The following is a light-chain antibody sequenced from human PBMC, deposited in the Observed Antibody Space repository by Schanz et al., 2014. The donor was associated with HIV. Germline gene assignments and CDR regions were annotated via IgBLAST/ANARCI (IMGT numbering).Light chain of an antibody. CDR3: QQYNTWPT. Sequence: ETVVTQSPATLSVSPGERVTLSCRASQTVSSSLAWYQQSRGQAPRLLIYGASTRATDVPARFSGSGSGTEFTLTISSLQSEDFAIYYCQQYNTWPTFGQGTRLEIK. CDR2: GAS. V-gene: IGKV3-15*01. CDR1: QTVSSS. J-gene: IGKJ5*01.